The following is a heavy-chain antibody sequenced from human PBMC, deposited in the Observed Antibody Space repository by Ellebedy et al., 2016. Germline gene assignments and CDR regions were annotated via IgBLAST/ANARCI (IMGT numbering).Heavy chain of an antibody. D-gene: IGHD4-17*01. CDR3: YYGHYSGY. V-gene: IGHV3-23*01. CDR1: ELNLGNYF. CDR2: INGGGYTT. Sequence: GESLKISXTASELNLGNYFMSWVRQAPGKGLEWVSTINGGGYTTYFADSVKGRFTISRDNFRNTVYLQMDSLRAADTAVYYCYYGHYSGYWGQGTLVTVSS. J-gene: IGHJ4*02.